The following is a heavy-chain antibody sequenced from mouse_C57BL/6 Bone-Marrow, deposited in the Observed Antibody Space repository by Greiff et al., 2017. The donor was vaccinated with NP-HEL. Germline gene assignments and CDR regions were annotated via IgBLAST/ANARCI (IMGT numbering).Heavy chain of an antibody. CDR2: IYPRSGNT. V-gene: IGHV1-81*01. CDR3: ARELFFYYVDY. Sequence: QVQLQQSGAELARPGASVKLSCKASGYTFTSYGISWVKQRTGQGLEWIGEIYPRSGNTYYNEQFKGKATLTADKSSSTAYMELRSLTSEDSAVYFCARELFFYYVDYWGQGTTLTVSS. D-gene: IGHD4-1*01. CDR1: GYTFTSYG. J-gene: IGHJ2*01.